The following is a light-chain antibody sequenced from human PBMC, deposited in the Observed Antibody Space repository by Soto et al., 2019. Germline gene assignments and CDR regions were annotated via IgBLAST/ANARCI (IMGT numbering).Light chain of an antibody. CDR3: QESYTTPAVS. CDR2: ATS. CDR1: QGISNY. V-gene: IGKV1-39*01. Sequence: DIQITQSPSSLSASVRDRFTITCRASQGISNYLNWYQQKPGKAPKLLIYATSTLQSGVPSRFSGSGSGTEFTLTISSLQAEDFATYFCQESYTTPAVSFGGGTKVDIK. J-gene: IGKJ4*01.